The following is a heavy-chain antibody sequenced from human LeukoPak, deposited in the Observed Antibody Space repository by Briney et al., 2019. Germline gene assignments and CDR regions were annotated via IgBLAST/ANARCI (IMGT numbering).Heavy chain of an antibody. CDR1: AYNFANYW. Sequence: GESLKISCKGSAYNFANYWISWVRQMPGKGLEWMGGIDPSDSYTDYSPSFQGHVTLSVDKSINTAYLQWSGLKASDTATYYCARDQSGGSTFWYFDLWGRGTLVTVSS. D-gene: IGHD4-23*01. CDR2: IDPSDSYT. CDR3: ARDQSGGSTFWYFDL. J-gene: IGHJ2*01. V-gene: IGHV5-10-1*01.